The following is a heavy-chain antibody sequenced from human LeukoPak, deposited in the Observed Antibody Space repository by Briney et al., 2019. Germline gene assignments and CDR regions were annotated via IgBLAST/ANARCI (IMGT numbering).Heavy chain of an antibody. CDR3: AKGGSGYYPGGY. D-gene: IGHD3-22*01. Sequence: QPGGSLRLSCAVSGFTFSSYAMSWVRQPPGQGLELVSARSVSGGSTYYADSVKGRFPISRDNSKNTLYLQMNSLRAEDRADYYCAKGGSGYYPGGYWGQGTLVTVSP. V-gene: IGHV3-23*01. CDR2: RSVSGGST. CDR1: GFTFSSYA. J-gene: IGHJ4*02.